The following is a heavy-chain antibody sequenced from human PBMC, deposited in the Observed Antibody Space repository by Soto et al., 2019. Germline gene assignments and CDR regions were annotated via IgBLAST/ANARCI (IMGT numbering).Heavy chain of an antibody. CDR2: ISYDGSNK. D-gene: IGHD4-17*01. V-gene: IGHV3-30*18. CDR1: GFTFFTYA. Sequence: GWSLRLSCAASGFTFFTYAMHWVRQAPGKGLEWVAIISYDGSNKFYVDSVKGRFTISRDNSKNTLYLQMNSLRVEDTAVYYCAKWDSTGSRPGPFDLCGKGSRVTV. CDR3: AKWDSTGSRPGPFDL. J-gene: IGHJ5*01.